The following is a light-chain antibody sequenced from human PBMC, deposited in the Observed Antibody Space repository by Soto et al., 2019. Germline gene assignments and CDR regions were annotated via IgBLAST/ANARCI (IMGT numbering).Light chain of an antibody. CDR1: SSDVGSYNL. V-gene: IGLV2-23*02. CDR3: CSYAGSSTWV. J-gene: IGLJ3*02. Sequence: QSALTQPASVSGSPGQSITISCTGTSSDVGSYNLVSWYQQHPDKAPKLMIYQVNKRPSGVSSSFSGSKSDITASLTISGLQAEDEAVYYCCSYAGSSTWVFGGGTKLTVL. CDR2: QVN.